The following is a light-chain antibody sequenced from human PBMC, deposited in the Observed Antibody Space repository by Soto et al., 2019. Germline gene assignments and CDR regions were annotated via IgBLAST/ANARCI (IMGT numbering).Light chain of an antibody. CDR1: SSNIGAHYD. V-gene: IGLV1-40*01. Sequence: SVLTQPPSVSGAPGQRVTISCTGSSSNIGAHYDVHWYQHLPGTAPKLLIYGNSNRPSGVPDRFSGSRSGTSASLAITGLQAEDEADYYCQSYDRSLSGYVFGTGTKVTVL. J-gene: IGLJ1*01. CDR2: GNS. CDR3: QSYDRSLSGYV.